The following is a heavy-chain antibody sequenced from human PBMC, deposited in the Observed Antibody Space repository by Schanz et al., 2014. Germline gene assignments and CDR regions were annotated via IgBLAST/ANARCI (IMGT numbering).Heavy chain of an antibody. D-gene: IGHD3-22*01. V-gene: IGHV3-30-3*02. CDR1: GFTFHTYD. J-gene: IGHJ4*02. CDR3: AKSYDTSGYSGFDY. Sequence: DLEESGGGVVQPGRSLRLSCAASGFTFHTYDMHWVRQAPGKGLEWVAQISHDGHRDFYADSVKGRFTISRDNSKNTLYLQMNSLRTEDTAVYFCAKSYDTSGYSGFDYWGQGTLVTVSS. CDR2: ISHDGHRD.